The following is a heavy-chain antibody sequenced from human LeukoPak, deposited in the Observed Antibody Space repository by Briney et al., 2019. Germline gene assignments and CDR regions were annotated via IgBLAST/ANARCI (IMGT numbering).Heavy chain of an antibody. Sequence: ASVKVSCKASGYTFTGYYMHWVRQAPGQGLEWMGRINPNSGGTNYAQKFQRRLTMTRDTSISTAYMELSRLRSDDTAVYYCARDHRSYYYDSSGYRKPSGNDYWGQGTLVTVSS. CDR1: GYTFTGYY. D-gene: IGHD3-22*01. V-gene: IGHV1-2*06. J-gene: IGHJ4*02. CDR3: ARDHRSYYYDSSGYRKPSGNDY. CDR2: INPNSGGT.